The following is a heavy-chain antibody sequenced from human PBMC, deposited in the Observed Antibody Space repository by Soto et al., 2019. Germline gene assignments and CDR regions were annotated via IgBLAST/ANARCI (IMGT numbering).Heavy chain of an antibody. Sequence: SVKVSCKASGGTFSSYAISWVRQAPGQGLEWMGGIIPIFGTANYAQKFQDRVTITADESTSTAYMELSSLRSEDTAVYYCASRYCTNGVCYSLFDYWGQGTLVTVSS. CDR2: IIPIFGTA. J-gene: IGHJ4*02. CDR1: GGTFSSYA. CDR3: ASRYCTNGVCYSLFDY. V-gene: IGHV1-69*13. D-gene: IGHD2-8*01.